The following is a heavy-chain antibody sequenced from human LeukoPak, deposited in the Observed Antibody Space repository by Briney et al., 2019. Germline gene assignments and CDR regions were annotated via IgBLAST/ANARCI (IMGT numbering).Heavy chain of an antibody. J-gene: IGHJ5*02. D-gene: IGHD2-2*01. CDR2: ISWNSGSI. CDR3: AKDLNALRTMGPFDP. V-gene: IGHV3-9*01. CDR1: GFTFDDYA. Sequence: GRSLRLSCAASGFTFDDYAMHWVRHAPGKGLEWVSGISWNSGSIDYADSVKGRFTISRDNAKNSLYLQMNSLRAEDTALYYCAKDLNALRTMGPFDPWGQGTLVTVSS.